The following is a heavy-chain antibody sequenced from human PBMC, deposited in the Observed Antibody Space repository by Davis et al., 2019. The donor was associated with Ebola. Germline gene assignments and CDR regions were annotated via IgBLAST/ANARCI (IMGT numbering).Heavy chain of an antibody. J-gene: IGHJ4*02. Sequence: ASVKVSCKASGYTFTDYVMHWVRQAPGQRLEWMGWINSGNGNTRYSQKFQGRLTITGDTSTTTAYMELRSLRSDDTAMYYCARAGRYVSGSFSDYWGQGTLVTVSS. CDR3: ARAGRYVSGSFSDY. V-gene: IGHV1-3*01. CDR2: INSGNGNT. CDR1: GYTFTDYV. D-gene: IGHD3-10*01.